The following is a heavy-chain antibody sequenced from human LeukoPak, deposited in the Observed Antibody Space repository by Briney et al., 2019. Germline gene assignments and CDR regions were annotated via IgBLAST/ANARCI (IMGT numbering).Heavy chain of an antibody. Sequence: PSETLSLTCTVSGGSISSSSYYWGWIRQPPGKGLEWIGSIYYSGSTYYNPSLKSRVTISVDTSKNQFSLKLSSVTAADTAVYYCARGVAVAGRFDYWGQGTLVTVSS. CDR3: ARGVAVAGRFDY. D-gene: IGHD6-19*01. CDR1: GGSISSSSYY. CDR2: IYYSGST. J-gene: IGHJ4*02. V-gene: IGHV4-39*01.